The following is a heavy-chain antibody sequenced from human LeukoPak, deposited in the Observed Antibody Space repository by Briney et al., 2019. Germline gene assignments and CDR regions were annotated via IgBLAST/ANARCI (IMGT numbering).Heavy chain of an antibody. CDR1: GYTFTCYY. Sequence: ASVKVSCKASGYTFTCYYMHWVRQATGQGLEWMGWMNPNSGNTGYAQKFQGRVTMTRNTSISTAYMELSSLRSEDTAVYYCARGSSGYYLGRVGYWGQGTLVTVSS. J-gene: IGHJ4*02. D-gene: IGHD3-22*01. V-gene: IGHV1-8*02. CDR2: MNPNSGNT. CDR3: ARGSSGYYLGRVGY.